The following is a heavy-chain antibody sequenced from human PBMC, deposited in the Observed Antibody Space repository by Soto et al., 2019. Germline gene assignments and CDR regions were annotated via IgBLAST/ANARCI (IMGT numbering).Heavy chain of an antibody. D-gene: IGHD6-19*01. CDR2: ISGSGGST. CDR1: GFTFSSYT. CDR3: AKTHCSGWYRGGFDY. J-gene: IGHJ4*02. Sequence: EVQLLESGGGLVQPGGSLRLSCAASGFTFSSYTMSWVRQAPGKGLEWVTAISGSGGSTYYADSVKGRFPISRPNSKNTPDLQMNALRADDTAVYYCAKTHCSGWYRGGFDYWGQGTLVTVSS. V-gene: IGHV3-23*01.